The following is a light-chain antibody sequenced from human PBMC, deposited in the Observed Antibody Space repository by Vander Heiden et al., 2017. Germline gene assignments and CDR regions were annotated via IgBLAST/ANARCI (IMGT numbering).Light chain of an antibody. CDR2: RNN. CDR1: SSNIGSNY. J-gene: IGLJ3*02. V-gene: IGLV1-47*01. Sequence: QPLLTPPPSASGPPGQRATISCSGSSSNIGSNYVYWYQQLPGTAPKLLIYRNNQRPSGVPDRFSGSKSGTSASLAISGLRSEEEADYYCAAWDDSLSVWVFGGGTKLTVL. CDR3: AAWDDSLSVWV.